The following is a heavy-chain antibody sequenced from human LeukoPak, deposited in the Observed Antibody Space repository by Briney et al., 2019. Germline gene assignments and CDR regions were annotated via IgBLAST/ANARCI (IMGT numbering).Heavy chain of an antibody. CDR2: ISSGGSTV. CDR3: ARGGSFVEY. CDR1: GFTFSNYE. J-gene: IGHJ4*02. Sequence: GGSLRLSFAASGFTFSNYEMHWFRRAPGKGMEWVSYISSGGSTVYYADSVKGRFTVSRDNAKNSLYLQMSSLRAEDTAVYYCARGGSFVEYWGQRTLVSVSS. D-gene: IGHD3-10*01. V-gene: IGHV3-48*03.